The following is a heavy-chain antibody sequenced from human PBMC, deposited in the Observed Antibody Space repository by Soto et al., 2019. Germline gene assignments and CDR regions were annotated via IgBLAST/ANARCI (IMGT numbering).Heavy chain of an antibody. CDR3: ARLKLNEMAYY. CDR2: INHSGST. V-gene: IGHV4-34*01. CDR1: GGSFSGYY. J-gene: IGHJ4*02. D-gene: IGHD1-1*01. Sequence: PSETLSLTCAVYGGSFSGYYWSWIRQPPGKGLEWIGEINHSGSTNYNPSLKSRVTISVDTSKNQFSLKLSSVTAADTAVYYCARLKLNEMAYYWGQGPLVNVSS.